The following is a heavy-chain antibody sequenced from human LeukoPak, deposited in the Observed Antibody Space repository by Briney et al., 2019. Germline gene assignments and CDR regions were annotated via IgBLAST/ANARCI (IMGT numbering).Heavy chain of an antibody. V-gene: IGHV3-30*02. CDR3: AKFARESKSYYYYYYMDV. D-gene: IGHD3-10*01. CDR2: IRYDGSNK. Sequence: GGSLRLSCAASGFTFSSYGMHWVRQAPGKGLEWVAFIRYDGSNKYYADSVKGRFTISRDNSKNTLHLQMNSLRAEDTAVYYCAKFARESKSYYYYYYMDVWGKGTTVTVSS. CDR1: GFTFSSYG. J-gene: IGHJ6*03.